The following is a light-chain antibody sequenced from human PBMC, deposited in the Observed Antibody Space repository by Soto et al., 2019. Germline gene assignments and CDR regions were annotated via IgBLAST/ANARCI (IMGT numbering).Light chain of an antibody. CDR3: MQALQTPS. CDR1: QSLLHSNGYNY. J-gene: IGKJ5*01. CDR2: LGS. V-gene: IGKV2-28*01. Sequence: DIVMTQSPLSLPVTPGGPASISCRSSQSLLHSNGYNYLDWYLQKPGQSPQLLIYLGSNRASGVPDRFSGSGSGTDFTLKISRVEAEDVGVYYCMQALQTPSFGQGTRREIK.